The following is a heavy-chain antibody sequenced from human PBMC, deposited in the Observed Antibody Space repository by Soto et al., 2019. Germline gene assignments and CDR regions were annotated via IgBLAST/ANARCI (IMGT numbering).Heavy chain of an antibody. CDR3: ARHVRHSARDPPRELDP. CDR1: GGSISTINYY. D-gene: IGHD4-4*01. J-gene: IGHJ5*02. V-gene: IGHV4-39*01. Sequence: PSETLSLTCTVSGGSISTINYYWGWIRQPPGKGLEWIASIYYSGSTYYNPSLKSRVTISVDTSQNQFSLKLSSVTAADTAVYYCARHVRHSARDPPRELDPWGQGTRVTVSS. CDR2: IYYSGST.